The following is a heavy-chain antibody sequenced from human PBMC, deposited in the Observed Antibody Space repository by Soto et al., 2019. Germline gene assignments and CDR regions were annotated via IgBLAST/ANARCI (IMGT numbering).Heavy chain of an antibody. CDR1: GFTFSSYG. CDR2: ISYDGSNK. Sequence: GGSLRLSCAASGFTFSSYGMHWVRQAPGKGLEWVAVISYDGSNKYYADSVKGRFTISRDNSKNTLYLQRNSPRAEDTAVYYCAKLASSPEIAVAGDDAFDIWGQGTMVTVSS. V-gene: IGHV3-30*18. J-gene: IGHJ3*02. D-gene: IGHD6-19*01. CDR3: AKLASSPEIAVAGDDAFDI.